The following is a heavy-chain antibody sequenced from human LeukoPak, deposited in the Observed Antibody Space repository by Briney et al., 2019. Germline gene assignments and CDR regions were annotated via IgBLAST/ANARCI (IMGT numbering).Heavy chain of an antibody. CDR2: VSGSGYST. Sequence: GGSLRLSCAASGLTFSSYAMSWVRQAPGKGLEWVSAVSGSGYSTFYADSVKGRFTISRDNSKNTLYLQMNSLRAEDTAVYYCAKALQTIIAPFDLWGQGTLVTVSS. CDR1: GLTFSSYA. D-gene: IGHD3-3*01. J-gene: IGHJ4*02. V-gene: IGHV3-23*01. CDR3: AKALQTIIAPFDL.